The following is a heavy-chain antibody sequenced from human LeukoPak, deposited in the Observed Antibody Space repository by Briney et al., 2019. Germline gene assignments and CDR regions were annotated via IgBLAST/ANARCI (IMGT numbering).Heavy chain of an antibody. CDR2: IYTSGST. V-gene: IGHV4-4*07. D-gene: IGHD3-16*01. Sequence: SETLSLTCTVSGGSISSYYWSWIRQPAGRGLEWIGRIYTSGSTNYNPSLKSRVTMSVDTSKNQFSLKLSSVTAADTAVYYCARVRGEWELNWFDPWGQGTLVTVSS. CDR3: ARVRGEWELNWFDP. CDR1: GGSISSYY. J-gene: IGHJ5*02.